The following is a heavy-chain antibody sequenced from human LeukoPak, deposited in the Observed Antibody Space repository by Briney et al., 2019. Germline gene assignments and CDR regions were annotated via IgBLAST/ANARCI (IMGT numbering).Heavy chain of an antibody. D-gene: IGHD6-19*01. CDR1: GYTFTSYD. Sequence: ASVKVSCKASGYTFTSYDIYWVRQATGQGLEWMGWMNPNSGNAGYAQKFQGRVTMTRNTTISTAYMERSSLRSEDTAVYYCSMSSSGPGAYYFDYWGQGTLVTVSS. CDR3: SMSSSGPGAYYFDY. CDR2: MNPNSGNA. J-gene: IGHJ4*02. V-gene: IGHV1-8*01.